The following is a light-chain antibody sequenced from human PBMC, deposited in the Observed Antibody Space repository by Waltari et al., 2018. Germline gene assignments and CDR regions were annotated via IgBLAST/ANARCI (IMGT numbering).Light chain of an antibody. CDR1: SSDVGFYNY. J-gene: IGLJ3*02. CDR2: DVS. Sequence: QSALTQPASLSGSPGQSITIPCTGTSSDVGFYNYLSWYQQHPGKAPKLMIYDVSERPSGVSNRFSGSKSGNTASLTISGLQAEDEADYYCNSYAGSSSWVFGGGTKLTVL. V-gene: IGLV2-14*01. CDR3: NSYAGSSSWV.